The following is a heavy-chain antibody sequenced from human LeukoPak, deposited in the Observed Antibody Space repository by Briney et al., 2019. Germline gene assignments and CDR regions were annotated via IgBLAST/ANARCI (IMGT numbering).Heavy chain of an antibody. J-gene: IGHJ3*02. D-gene: IGHD2/OR15-2a*01. CDR2: FIPIFGAA. CDR3: AGFFYDETNAAFDI. V-gene: IGHV1-69*05. CDR1: GVSFTFTSHA. Sequence: SVKVSCKVSGVSFTFTSHAITWVRQAPGQGLEWMGGFIPIFGAATYAQKFQGRVTITTDESTRTVYMELSRLRSEDSAMYYCAGFFYDETNAAFDIWGQGTKVTVSS.